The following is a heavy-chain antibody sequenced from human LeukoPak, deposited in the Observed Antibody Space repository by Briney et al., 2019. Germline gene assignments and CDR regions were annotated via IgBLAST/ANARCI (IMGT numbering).Heavy chain of an antibody. CDR2: INPSSGGT. Sequence: ASVKVSCKASGYTFTGYYIHWVRQAPGQGLEWMGWINPSSGGTNFAQKFQSRVTMTRDTPISTAYMELSRLTSDDTAVYYCTIIPLAATLDWSDPWGQGTLVTVSS. J-gene: IGHJ5*02. CDR3: TIIPLAATLDWSDP. CDR1: GYTFTGYY. V-gene: IGHV1-2*02. D-gene: IGHD6-19*01.